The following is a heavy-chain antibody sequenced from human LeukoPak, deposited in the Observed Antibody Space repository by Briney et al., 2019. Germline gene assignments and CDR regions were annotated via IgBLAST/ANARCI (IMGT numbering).Heavy chain of an antibody. J-gene: IGHJ6*02. CDR3: ARSAMVRGVIVKYGMDV. V-gene: IGHV4-31*03. Sequence: SETLSLTCTVSGVSISSGGYCWSWIRPHPGTGLGWIGYIYYSGGTYYNPSLKSRVTTSVETSKNQFSLKLSSVTAADTAVYYCARSAMVRGVIVKYGMDVWGQGTTVTVSS. D-gene: IGHD3-10*01. CDR1: GVSISSGGYC. CDR2: IYYSGGT.